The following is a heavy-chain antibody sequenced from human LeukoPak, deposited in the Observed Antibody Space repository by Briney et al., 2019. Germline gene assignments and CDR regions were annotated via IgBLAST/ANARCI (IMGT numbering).Heavy chain of an antibody. Sequence: GGSLRLSCAASGFTFSYYSMTWVRQAPGMGLEWVSYIDSSSATTYYADSVKGRFIISRDNAKNSLFLQINSLRAEDTAVYYCAGSTVWSGIFQYWGQGTLVTVSS. CDR2: IDSSSATT. D-gene: IGHD3-3*01. CDR3: AGSTVWSGIFQY. CDR1: GFTFSYYS. J-gene: IGHJ1*01. V-gene: IGHV3-48*01.